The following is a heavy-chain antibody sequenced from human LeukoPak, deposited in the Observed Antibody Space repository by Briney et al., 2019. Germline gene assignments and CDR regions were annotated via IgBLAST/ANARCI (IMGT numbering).Heavy chain of an antibody. D-gene: IGHD5-12*01. CDR2: TYYRSKWDN. V-gene: IGHV6-1*01. CDR3: ARATQGGYTYYFDY. CDR1: GDSVASNSAA. J-gene: IGHJ4*02. Sequence: SQTLSLTCAISGDSVASNSAAWNWIRQSPSRGLEWLGRTYYRSKWDNDYAVFVKGRVTINADTSKNLISLHLNSVTPEDTAVYYCARATQGGYTYYFDYWGQGTLVTVSS.